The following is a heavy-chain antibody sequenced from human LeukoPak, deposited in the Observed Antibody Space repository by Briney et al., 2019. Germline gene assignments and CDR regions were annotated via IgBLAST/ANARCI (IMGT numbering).Heavy chain of an antibody. CDR3: ASGYSYGPLDY. Sequence: SETLSLTCAVYGGSFSGYYWSWIRQPPGKGLEWIGEINHSGSTNYNPSLKSRVTISVDTSKNQFTLKLSSVTAADTAVYYCASGYSYGPLDYWGQGTLVTVSS. D-gene: IGHD5-18*01. J-gene: IGHJ4*02. CDR1: GGSFSGYY. V-gene: IGHV4-34*01. CDR2: INHSGST.